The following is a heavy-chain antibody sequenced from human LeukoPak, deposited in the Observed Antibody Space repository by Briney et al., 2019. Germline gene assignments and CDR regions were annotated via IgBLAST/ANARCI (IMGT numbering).Heavy chain of an antibody. CDR1: GDSVTSFY. Sequence: SETLSLTCSVSGDSVTSFYWSWIRQTPGKGLEWIGYVYSRGSTTYNPPLRSRTTISVDTSQNQFSLYLSSVTAADTAVYYCARRRVVVADRPNSFYYYIDVWGKGTTVTVSS. D-gene: IGHD2-15*01. CDR3: ARRRVVVADRPNSFYYYIDV. CDR2: VYSRGST. V-gene: IGHV4-59*02. J-gene: IGHJ6*03.